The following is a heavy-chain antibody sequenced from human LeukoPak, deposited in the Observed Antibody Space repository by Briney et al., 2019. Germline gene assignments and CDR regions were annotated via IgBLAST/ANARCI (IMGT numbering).Heavy chain of an antibody. CDR3: ARSRHLSGSFDY. J-gene: IGHJ4*02. CDR1: GYTFTNYF. V-gene: IGHV1-46*01. CDR2: INPSGGNT. D-gene: IGHD1-1*01. Sequence: ASVKVSCKASGYTFTNYFMHWVRQAPGQGLEWVGVINPSGGNTNYAQKFQGRATLTRDTSTRTVYMELSSLRSEDTAVYYCARSRHLSGSFDYWGQGTLVTVSS.